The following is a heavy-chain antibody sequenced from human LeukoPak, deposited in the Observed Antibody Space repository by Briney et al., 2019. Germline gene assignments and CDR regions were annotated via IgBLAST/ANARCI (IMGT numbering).Heavy chain of an antibody. D-gene: IGHD4/OR15-4a*01. V-gene: IGHV3-7*01. CDR3: ASDLNGAGG. CDR2: IKPDGSQK. Sequence: GGSLRLSCATSGLSFSGTWMTWVRQAPGTGLECVANIKPDGSQKYYLDSVKGRFTVSRDNAKNSLYLQMNSLRVEDTAIYFCASDLNGAGGWGQGTPVTVSS. CDR1: GLSFSGTW. J-gene: IGHJ4*02.